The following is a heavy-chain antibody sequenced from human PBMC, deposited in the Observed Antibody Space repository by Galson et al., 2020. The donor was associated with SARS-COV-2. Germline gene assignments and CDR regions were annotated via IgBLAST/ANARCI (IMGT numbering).Heavy chain of an antibody. D-gene: IGHD6-19*01. CDR2: ISWNSANK. CDR3: AKDIFPGVAVAAS. V-gene: IGHV3-9*01. CDR1: GFTFDGYA. Sequence: GGSLRLSCVASGFTFDGYAMHWVRQLPGKGLEWVSGISWNSANKDYADSVRGRFTISRDNAKSSLFLQMNSLRAEDTALYYCAKDIFPGVAVAASWGQGTLVIVAS. J-gene: IGHJ5*02.